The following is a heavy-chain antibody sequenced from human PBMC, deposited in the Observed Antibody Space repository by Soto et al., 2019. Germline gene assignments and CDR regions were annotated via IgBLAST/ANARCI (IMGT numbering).Heavy chain of an antibody. CDR3: ARERREVDSRPTWFDP. CDR2: IYYIGST. Sequence: SETLSLTCTVSGGSIASGDYYWSWIRQHPGKGLEWIGYIYYIGSTFYNPSLQSRLTISLDTSKSQFSLRLSSVTAADTAVYYCARERREVDSRPTWFDPWGQGTLVT. J-gene: IGHJ5*02. D-gene: IGHD3-9*01. V-gene: IGHV4-31*03. CDR1: GGSIASGDYY.